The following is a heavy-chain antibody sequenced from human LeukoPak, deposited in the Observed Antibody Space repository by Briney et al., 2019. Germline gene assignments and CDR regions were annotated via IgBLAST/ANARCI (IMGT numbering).Heavy chain of an antibody. J-gene: IGHJ4*02. D-gene: IGHD6-19*01. Sequence: GGSLRLSCGASGFDFSNTGMHWVRQAPGKGLGWVAFIRFDAANQYYADSVKGRFTIPRENSKKTLYLQMDSVTYEDTAIYHCAKDISVSDSYFDYWGQGTLVTVSS. CDR3: AKDISVSDSYFDY. CDR1: GFDFSNTG. CDR2: IRFDAANQ. V-gene: IGHV3-30*02.